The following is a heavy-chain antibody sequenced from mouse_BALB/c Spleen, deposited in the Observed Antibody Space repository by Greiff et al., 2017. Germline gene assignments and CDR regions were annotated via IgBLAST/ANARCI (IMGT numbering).Heavy chain of an antibody. CDR2: ISSGGSYT. V-gene: IGHV5-6*01. Sequence: EVMLVESGGDLVKPGGSLKLSCAASGFTFSSYGMSWVRQTPDKRLEWVATISSGGSYTYYPDSVKGRFTISRDNAKNTLYLQMSSLKSEDTAMYYCARHAWDVKGDYWGQGTTLTVSS. D-gene: IGHD4-1*01. J-gene: IGHJ2*01. CDR1: GFTFSSYG. CDR3: ARHAWDVKGDY.